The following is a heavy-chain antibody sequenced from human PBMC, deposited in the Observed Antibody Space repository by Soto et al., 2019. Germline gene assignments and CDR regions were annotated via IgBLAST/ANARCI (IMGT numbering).Heavy chain of an antibody. CDR3: ARGRPYYYYYMDV. CDR2: IYYSGST. V-gene: IGHV4-31*11. CDR1: GGSFSGYY. Sequence: SETLSLTCAVFGGSFSGYYWSWIRQHPGKGLEWIGYIYYSGSTYYNPSLKSRVTISVDTSKNQFSLKLSSVTAADTAVYYCARGRPYYYYYMDVWGKGTTVTVSS. J-gene: IGHJ6*03.